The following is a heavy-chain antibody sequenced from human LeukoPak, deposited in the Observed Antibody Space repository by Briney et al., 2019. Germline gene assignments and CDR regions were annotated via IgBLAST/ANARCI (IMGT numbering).Heavy chain of an antibody. V-gene: IGHV3-33*01. Sequence: GGSLRHSCAQPGFTFSSFGVHWGRQAPGKGLEWVAIIWYDASNKYYADSVKGRFTISRDNSKNMLYMQMNRRRAEDTAVYYCARVGRGYGSGSNLLWFDPWGQGTLVTVSS. J-gene: IGHJ5*02. CDR3: ARVGRGYGSGSNLLWFDP. CDR1: GFTFSSFG. CDR2: IWYDASNK. D-gene: IGHD3-10*01.